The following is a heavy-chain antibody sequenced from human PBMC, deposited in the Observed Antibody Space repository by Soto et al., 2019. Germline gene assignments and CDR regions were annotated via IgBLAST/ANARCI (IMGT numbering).Heavy chain of an antibody. CDR2: IYPGDPDT. D-gene: IGHD6-19*01. CDR3: ARTVAGPYYYYYYGMDV. CDR1: GYSFTSYW. J-gene: IGHJ6*02. V-gene: IGHV5-51*01. Sequence: PGESLKISCKGSGYSFTSYWIGWVRQMPGKGLEWMGIIYPGDPDTRYSPSFQGQVTISADKSISTAYLQWSSLKASDTAMYYCARTVAGPYYYYYYGMDVWGQGTTVTVSS.